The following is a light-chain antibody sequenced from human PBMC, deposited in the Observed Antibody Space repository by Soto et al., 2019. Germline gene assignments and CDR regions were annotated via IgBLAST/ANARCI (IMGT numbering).Light chain of an antibody. CDR3: QQYGSSPFT. Sequence: EIVLTQSPGTLSLSPGETASLSCRASQSLSLSYLAWYQQRPGQAPRLLLYDASRRATGIPDRFSGRGSGADFTLTISSLDPEDSAVYYCQQYGSSPFTFGQGTRLEIK. CDR1: QSLSLSY. CDR2: DAS. J-gene: IGKJ5*01. V-gene: IGKV3-20*01.